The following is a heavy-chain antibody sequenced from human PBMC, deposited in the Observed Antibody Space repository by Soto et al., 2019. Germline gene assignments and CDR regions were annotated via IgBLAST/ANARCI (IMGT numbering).Heavy chain of an antibody. J-gene: IGHJ4*02. Sequence: QLQLQESGPGLVKPSETLSLSCTVSGGSISSGNYYWGWIRQPPGKRLEWIGSIFYSGATYYNPSLKSRVTVSVATSKHQFSLKLNSVTAADTAVYYCARTGNYDDSGPISSPDYWGQGTLVTVSS. CDR2: IFYSGAT. V-gene: IGHV4-39*01. D-gene: IGHD3-22*01. CDR3: ARTGNYDDSGPISSPDY. CDR1: GGSISSGNYY.